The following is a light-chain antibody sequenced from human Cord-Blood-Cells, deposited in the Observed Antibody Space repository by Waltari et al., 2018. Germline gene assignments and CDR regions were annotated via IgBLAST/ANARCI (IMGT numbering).Light chain of an antibody. CDR2: DSS. Sequence: EIVLTQSQANLSLSPGERATLTYRASQSVTSYFAWYHQKPGQAPRLLISDSSHRATCIPARFSGSGSGTDFTLTLSSLEPEDFAVYYCQQRSNPLTFGGGTKVEIK. J-gene: IGKJ4*01. CDR1: QSVTSY. CDR3: QQRSNPLT. V-gene: IGKV3-11*01.